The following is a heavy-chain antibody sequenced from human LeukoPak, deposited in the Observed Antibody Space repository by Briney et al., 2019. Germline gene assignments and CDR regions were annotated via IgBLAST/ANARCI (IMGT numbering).Heavy chain of an antibody. J-gene: IGHJ4*02. D-gene: IGHD3-10*01. V-gene: IGHV4-34*01. CDR2: INHSGST. CDR3: ARRIPDYYGSGSYYS. CDR1: GVSFSGYY. Sequence: SETLSLTCAVYGVSFSGYYWSWIRQPPGKGLEWVGEINHSGSTNYNPSLKSRVTISVDTSKNQFSLKLSSVTAADTAVYYCARRIPDYYGSGSYYSWGQGTLVTVSS.